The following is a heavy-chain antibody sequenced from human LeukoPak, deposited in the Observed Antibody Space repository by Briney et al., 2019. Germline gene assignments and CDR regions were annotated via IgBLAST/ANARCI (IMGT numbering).Heavy chain of an antibody. J-gene: IGHJ4*02. D-gene: IGHD6-19*01. CDR2: ISYDGSNK. CDR1: GFTFSSYA. Sequence: GGSLRLSCAASGFTFSSYAMHWVRQAPGKGLEWVAVISYDGSNKYYADSVKGRFTISRDNSKNTLYLQMNSLRAEDTAVYYCARDLHQWLVGPPHDYWGQGTLVTVSS. V-gene: IGHV3-30-3*01. CDR3: ARDLHQWLVGPPHDY.